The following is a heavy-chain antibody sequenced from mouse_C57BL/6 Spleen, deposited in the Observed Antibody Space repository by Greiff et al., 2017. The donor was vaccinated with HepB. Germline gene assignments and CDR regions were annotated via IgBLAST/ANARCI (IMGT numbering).Heavy chain of an antibody. CDR3: ARSDGGY. D-gene: IGHD1-1*02. CDR1: GYTFTSYW. V-gene: IGHV1-50*01. Sequence: QVQLQQPGAELVKPGASVKLSCKASGYTFTSYWMQWVKQRPGQGLEWTGEIDPSDSYTNYNQKFKGKATLTVDTSSSTAYMQLSSLTSEDSAVYYCARSDGGYWGQGTTLTVSS. J-gene: IGHJ2*01. CDR2: IDPSDSYT.